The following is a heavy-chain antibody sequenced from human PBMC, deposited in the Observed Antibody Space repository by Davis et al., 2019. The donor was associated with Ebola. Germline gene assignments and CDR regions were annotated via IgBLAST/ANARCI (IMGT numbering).Heavy chain of an antibody. CDR2: FDPEDGET. CDR1: GYTLTELS. CDR3: ATGGRGLWFGELLYLHNWFDP. V-gene: IGHV1-24*01. J-gene: IGHJ5*02. Sequence: AASVKVSCKVSGYTLTELSMHWVRQAPGKGLEWMGGFDPEDGETIYAQKFQGRVTMTEDTSTDTAYMELSSLRSEDTAVYYCATGGRGLWFGELLYLHNWFDPWGQGTLVTVSS. D-gene: IGHD3-10*01.